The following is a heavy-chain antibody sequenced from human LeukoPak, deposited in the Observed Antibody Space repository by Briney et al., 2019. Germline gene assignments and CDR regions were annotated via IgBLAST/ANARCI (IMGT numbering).Heavy chain of an antibody. CDR1: GFTFSSHD. V-gene: IGHV3-30*03. Sequence: GGSLRLSCAASGFTFSSHDMHWVRQAPGKGLEWVAIISYDGGKKDYADSVKGRFTISRDNSKNTLYLQMNSLRAEDTAVYYCARHARKYYYDPSGHLDYWGQGTQVTVSS. J-gene: IGHJ4*02. D-gene: IGHD3-22*01. CDR2: ISYDGGKK. CDR3: ARHARKYYYDPSGHLDY.